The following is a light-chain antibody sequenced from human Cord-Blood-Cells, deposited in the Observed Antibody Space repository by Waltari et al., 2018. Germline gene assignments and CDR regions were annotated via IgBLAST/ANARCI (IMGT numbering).Light chain of an antibody. J-gene: IGKJ1*01. CDR2: GAS. CDR3: QQYGSSPPT. Sequence: EIVLTQSPGTLSLSPGERATLSCRASQSVSSSYFAWYQQKPGQAPRLLTYGASSRATGIPDRFSGSGSGTDFTLPISRLEPEDLAVYYCQQYGSSPPTFGQGTKVEIK. V-gene: IGKV3-20*01. CDR1: QSVSSSY.